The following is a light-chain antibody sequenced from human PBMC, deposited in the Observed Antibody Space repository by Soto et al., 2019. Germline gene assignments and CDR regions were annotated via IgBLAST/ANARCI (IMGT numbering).Light chain of an antibody. CDR2: YNN. V-gene: IGLV1-47*02. J-gene: IGLJ1*01. CDR1: DSNIGSNS. CDR3: AAWDASLSACV. Sequence: GQVVTISCSGGDSNIGSNSVYWYQHLPRMAPKLLIYYNNQRPSGVPDRFSGSRSGTSASLAIVGLRSEDEAVYYCAAWDASLSACVFGNGTKVTAL.